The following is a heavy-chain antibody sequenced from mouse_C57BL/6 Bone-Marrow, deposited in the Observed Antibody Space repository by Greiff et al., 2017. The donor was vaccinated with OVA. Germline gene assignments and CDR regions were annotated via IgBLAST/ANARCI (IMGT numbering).Heavy chain of an antibody. V-gene: IGHV4-1*01. J-gene: IGHJ4*01. CDR1: GIDFSRYW. D-gene: IGHD2-3*01. Sequence: EVKLLESGGGLVQPGGSLKLSCAASGIDFSRYWMSWVRRAPGKGLEWIGEINPDSSTINYAPSLKDKFIISRDNAKNTLYLQMSKVRSEDTALYYCARYYDGSPHYYAMDYWGQGTSVTVSS. CDR2: INPDSSTI. CDR3: ARYYDGSPHYYAMDY.